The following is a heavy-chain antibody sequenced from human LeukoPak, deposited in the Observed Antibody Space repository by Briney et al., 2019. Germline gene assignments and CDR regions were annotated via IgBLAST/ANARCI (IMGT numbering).Heavy chain of an antibody. CDR2: INHSGST. Sequence: ASETLSLTCAVYGGSFSGYYWSWIRQPPGKGLEWIGEINHSGSTNYSPSLKSRVTISVDTSKNQFSLKLSSVTAADTAVYYCARLRRRSTFDYWGQGTLVTVSS. CDR3: ARLRRRSTFDY. J-gene: IGHJ4*02. CDR1: GGSFSGYY. V-gene: IGHV4-34*01.